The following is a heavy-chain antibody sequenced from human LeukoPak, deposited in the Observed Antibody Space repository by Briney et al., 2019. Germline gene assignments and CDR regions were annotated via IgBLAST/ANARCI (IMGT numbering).Heavy chain of an antibody. CDR1: GGSISSSSYY. V-gene: IGHV4-39*07. J-gene: IGHJ6*03. Sequence: PSETLSLTCTVSGGSISSSSYYWDWIRQPPGKGLEWVGSIYYGGSTYYNPSLKSRVTMSVDTSKNQFSLKLSSVTAADTAVYYCARGLVGYYYYMDVWGKGTTVTVSS. CDR2: IYYGGST. CDR3: ARGLVGYYYYMDV. D-gene: IGHD2-15*01.